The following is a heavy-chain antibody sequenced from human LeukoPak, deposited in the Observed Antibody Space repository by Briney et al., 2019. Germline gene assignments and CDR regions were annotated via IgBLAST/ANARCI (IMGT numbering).Heavy chain of an antibody. Sequence: SVKVSCKASGGTFTSYAISWVRQAPGQGLEWMGGIIPISGTANYAQKFQGRVTITADKSTSTAYMELSSLRSEDTAVYYCARTNRYFDWLLFFDYWGQGTLVTVSS. CDR2: IIPISGTA. D-gene: IGHD3-9*01. V-gene: IGHV1-69*06. J-gene: IGHJ4*02. CDR1: GGTFTSYA. CDR3: ARTNRYFDWLLFFDY.